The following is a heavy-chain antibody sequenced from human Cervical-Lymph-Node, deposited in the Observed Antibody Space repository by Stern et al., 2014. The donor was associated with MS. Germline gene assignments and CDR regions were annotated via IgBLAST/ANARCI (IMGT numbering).Heavy chain of an antibody. J-gene: IGHJ4*02. Sequence: EMQLVESGAEVKKPGESLKISCQVSGYNFPVYWIGWVRQTPGKGLEWVGIIYPPDSEARYSPSFQGQVSMSVDKSVSTAYLQWSSLKTSDTALYFCARHTGDYAFDYWGQGTLVIVSS. CDR2: IYPPDSEA. CDR3: ARHTGDYAFDY. V-gene: IGHV5-51*01. D-gene: IGHD4-17*01. CDR1: GYNFPVYW.